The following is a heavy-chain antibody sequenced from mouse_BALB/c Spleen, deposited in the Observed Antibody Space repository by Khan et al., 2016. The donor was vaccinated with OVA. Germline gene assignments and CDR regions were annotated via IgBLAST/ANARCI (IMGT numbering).Heavy chain of an antibody. CDR2: IYPGDGST. D-gene: IGHD2-4*01. CDR3: ARDGLRGVALDY. V-gene: IGHV1S56*01. Sequence: QVQLKESGPELVKPGASVKISCKASGYTFTAYDINWVRQRPGQGREWIGWIYPGDGSTEYNESFKGKATLTADESSNTAYMQLSSLTSEKSAVYFCARDGLRGVALDYWGQGTSVSVSS. J-gene: IGHJ4*01. CDR1: GYTFTAYD.